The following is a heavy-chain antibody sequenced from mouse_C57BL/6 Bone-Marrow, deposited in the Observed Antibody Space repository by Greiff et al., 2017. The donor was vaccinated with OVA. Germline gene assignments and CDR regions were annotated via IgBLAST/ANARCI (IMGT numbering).Heavy chain of an antibody. V-gene: IGHV14-4*01. Sequence: EVQLQQSGAELVRPGASVKLSCTASGFNIKDDYMHWVKQRPEQGLEWIGWIDPENGDTEYASKFQGKATITADTSSNTAYLQLSSLTSEDTAVYYCTTGGITTVVARGDYWGQGTTLTVSS. CDR1: GFNIKDDY. D-gene: IGHD1-1*01. CDR3: TTGGITTVVARGDY. J-gene: IGHJ2*01. CDR2: IDPENGDT.